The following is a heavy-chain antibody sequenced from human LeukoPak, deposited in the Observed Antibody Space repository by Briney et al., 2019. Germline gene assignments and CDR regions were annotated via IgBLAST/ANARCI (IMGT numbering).Heavy chain of an antibody. D-gene: IGHD6-13*01. Sequence: SETLSLTCAVYGGSFSGYYWSWIRQPPGKGLEWIGEINHSGSTNYNPSLKSRVTISVDTSKNQFSLKLSSVTAADMAVYYCARGSSSWYPAHFQHWGQGTLVTVSS. J-gene: IGHJ1*01. CDR1: GGSFSGYY. CDR3: ARGSSSWYPAHFQH. V-gene: IGHV4-34*01. CDR2: INHSGST.